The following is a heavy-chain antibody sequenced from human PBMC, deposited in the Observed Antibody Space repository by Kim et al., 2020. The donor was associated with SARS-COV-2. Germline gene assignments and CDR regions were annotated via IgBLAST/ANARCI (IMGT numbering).Heavy chain of an antibody. Sequence: SVMGRFTISRDNSKNTLYLQMNSLRAEDTAVYYCARDSLLWFGELYGPDYWGQGTLVTVSS. D-gene: IGHD3-10*01. V-gene: IGHV3-30*01. J-gene: IGHJ4*02. CDR3: ARDSLLWFGELYGPDY.